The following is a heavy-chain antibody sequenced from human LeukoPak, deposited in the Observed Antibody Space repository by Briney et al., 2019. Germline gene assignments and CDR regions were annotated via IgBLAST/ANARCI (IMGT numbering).Heavy chain of an antibody. CDR2: IYYSGRT. CDR3: ARVVPSNWFDP. Sequence: SETLSLTCTVSGGSISSGDYYWSWIRQPPGKGLEWIGYIYYSGRTYYNPSLKSRVTISVDTSKNQFSLKLSSVTAADTAVYYCARVVPSNWFDPWGQGTLVTVSS. J-gene: IGHJ5*02. V-gene: IGHV4-30-4*01. CDR1: GGSISSGDYY.